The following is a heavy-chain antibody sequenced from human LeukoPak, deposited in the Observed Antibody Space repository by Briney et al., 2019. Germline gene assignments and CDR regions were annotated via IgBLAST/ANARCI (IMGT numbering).Heavy chain of an antibody. J-gene: IGHJ4*02. V-gene: IGHV4-4*02. CDR2: IYHSGST. D-gene: IGHD6-13*01. CDR3: ARLRAAAGSLPFDY. Sequence: SETLSLTCAVSGGSISSSNWWSWVRQPPGKGLEWIGEIYHSGSTNYNPSLKSRVTISVDKSKSQFSLKLSSVTAADTAVYYCARLRAAAGSLPFDYWGQGTLVTVSS. CDR1: GGSISSSNW.